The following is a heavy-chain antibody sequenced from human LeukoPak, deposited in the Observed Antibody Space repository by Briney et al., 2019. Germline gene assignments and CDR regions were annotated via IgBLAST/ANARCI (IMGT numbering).Heavy chain of an antibody. V-gene: IGHV3-11*01. CDR2: ISSSGRTV. CDR1: GGSFSDYY. D-gene: IGHD5-12*01. CDR3: ARGGGYDSFDY. J-gene: IGHJ4*02. Sequence: LSLTCAVYGGSFSDYYISWIRQAPGKGLEWISYISSSGRTVDQADSVKGRITISRDNAKNSVYLQMNSLRADDTAVYYCARGGGYDSFDYWGQGTQVTVSS.